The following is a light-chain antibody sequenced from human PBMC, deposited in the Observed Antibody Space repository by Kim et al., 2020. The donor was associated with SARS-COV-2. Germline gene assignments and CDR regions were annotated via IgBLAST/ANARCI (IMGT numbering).Light chain of an antibody. Sequence: PGERATLCGQASQSVSSSYVAWDQQRPSQAPMLLIYAASSRATGIPDRFSGSGSGTDFTLTISRLEPEDFAVYYCQQYGSSPRTFGQGNKVDIK. CDR3: QQYGSSPRT. CDR1: QSVSSSY. V-gene: IGKV3-20*01. J-gene: IGKJ1*01. CDR2: AAS.